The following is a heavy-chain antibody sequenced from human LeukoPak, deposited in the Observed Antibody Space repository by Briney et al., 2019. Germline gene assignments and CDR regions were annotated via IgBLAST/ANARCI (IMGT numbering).Heavy chain of an antibody. CDR3: ATQSPDYYYMDV. CDR2: INHSGST. J-gene: IGHJ6*03. Sequence: SETLSLTCAVDGGSFSGYYWSWIRQPPGKGLEWIGEINHSGSTNYNPSLKSRVTISVDTSKNQFSLKLSSVTAADTAVYYCATQSPDYYYMDVWGKGTTVTVSS. CDR1: GGSFSGYY. V-gene: IGHV4-34*01.